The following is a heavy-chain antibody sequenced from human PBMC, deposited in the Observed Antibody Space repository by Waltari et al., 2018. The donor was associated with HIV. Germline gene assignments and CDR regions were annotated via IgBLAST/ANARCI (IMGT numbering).Heavy chain of an antibody. V-gene: IGHV3-30*18. CDR1: GFPFSSYG. J-gene: IGHJ4*02. CDR2: ISYYGDNK. D-gene: IGHD6-19*01. CDR3: AKGASGWSPGY. Sequence: QVQLVESGGGVVQPGRSLRLSCAAPGFPFSSYGMHWVRQAPGKGLEWVAVISYYGDNKYYADSVKGRFTISRDNSKNTLYLQMNSLRVEDTAVYYCAKGASGWSPGYWGQGTLVTVSS.